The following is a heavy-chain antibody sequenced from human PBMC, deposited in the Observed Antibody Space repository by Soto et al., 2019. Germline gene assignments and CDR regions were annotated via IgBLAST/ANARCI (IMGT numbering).Heavy chain of an antibody. D-gene: IGHD3-22*01. CDR2: ISYDGSNK. Sequence: PGGSLRLSCAASGFAFSSYGMHWVRQAPGKGLEWVAVISYDGSNKYYADSVKGRFTISRDNSKNTLYLQMNSLRAEDTAVYYCAKSLRYYDSSGPFDYWGRGTLVTVS. CDR1: GFAFSSYG. CDR3: AKSLRYYDSSGPFDY. V-gene: IGHV3-30*18. J-gene: IGHJ4*02.